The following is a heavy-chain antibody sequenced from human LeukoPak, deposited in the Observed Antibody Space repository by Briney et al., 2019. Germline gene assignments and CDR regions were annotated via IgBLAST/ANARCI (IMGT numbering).Heavy chain of an antibody. J-gene: IGHJ6*02. CDR2: IIPIFGTA. Sequence: SVKVSCKASGGTFSSYAISWVRQAPGQGLEWMGGIIPIFGTANYAQKFQGRVTITADDSTSTAYMELSSLRSEDTAVYYCARAPVGGRWIVVVITGPYYYYGMDVWGQGTTVTVSS. CDR1: GGTFSSYA. V-gene: IGHV1-69*01. CDR3: ARAPVGGRWIVVVITGPYYYYGMDV. D-gene: IGHD3-22*01.